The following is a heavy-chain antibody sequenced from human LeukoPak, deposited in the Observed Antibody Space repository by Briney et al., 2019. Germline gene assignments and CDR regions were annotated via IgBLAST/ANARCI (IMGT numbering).Heavy chain of an antibody. CDR2: ISGIGTSI. D-gene: IGHD4-17*01. V-gene: IGHV3-21*06. Sequence: GGSLRLSCAASGFTFSSYAMSWVRQAPGKGLEWVSTISGIGTSIHYADSVKGRFTISRDNANNLLYLEMNNLRAEDTAVYYCARGAYADNSRYGYWGQGTLVTVSS. J-gene: IGHJ4*02. CDR3: ARGAYADNSRYGY. CDR1: GFTFSSYA.